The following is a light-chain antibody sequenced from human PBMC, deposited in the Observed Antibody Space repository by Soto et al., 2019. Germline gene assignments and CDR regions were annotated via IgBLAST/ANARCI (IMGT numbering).Light chain of an antibody. CDR2: GAS. CDR1: QSVSSN. J-gene: IGKJ2*01. CDR3: QQYNTWYT. Sequence: EIVMTQSPATLSVSPGERATLSCRASQSVSSNLAWYQQKPGQAPRLLIFGASTRATGIPARFSGSGSGTEFTLTISSLQSGDFAVYYCQQYNTWYTLGQGTKLEIK. V-gene: IGKV3-15*01.